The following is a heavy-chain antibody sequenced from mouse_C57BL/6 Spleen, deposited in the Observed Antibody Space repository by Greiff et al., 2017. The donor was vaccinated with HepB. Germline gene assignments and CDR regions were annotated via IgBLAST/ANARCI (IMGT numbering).Heavy chain of an antibody. Sequence: VQLQQSVAELVRPGASVKLSCTASGFNIKNTYMHWVKQRPEQGLEWIGRIDPANGNTKYAPKFQGKATITADTSSNTAYLQLSSLTSEDTAIYYCDVATVVAHWYFDVWGTGTTVTVSS. V-gene: IGHV14-3*01. CDR3: DVATVVAHWYFDV. CDR1: GFNIKNTY. CDR2: IDPANGNT. J-gene: IGHJ1*03. D-gene: IGHD1-1*01.